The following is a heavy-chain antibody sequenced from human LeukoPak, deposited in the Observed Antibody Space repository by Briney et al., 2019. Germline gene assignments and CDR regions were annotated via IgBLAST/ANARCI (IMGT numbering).Heavy chain of an antibody. CDR2: IYYSGST. J-gene: IGHJ4*02. V-gene: IGHV4-59*01. CDR3: ARAGGPIDY. D-gene: IGHD2-15*01. Sequence: SETLSLTCTVSGGSLSSYYWSWLRQPPGKGLEWIGYIYYSGSTNYNPSLKSRVTISVDTSKNQFSLKLSSVTAADTAVYYCARAGGPIDYWGQGTLVTVSS. CDR1: GGSLSSYY.